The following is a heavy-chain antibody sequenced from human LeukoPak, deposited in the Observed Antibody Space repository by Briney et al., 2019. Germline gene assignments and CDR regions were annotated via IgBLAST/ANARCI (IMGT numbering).Heavy chain of an antibody. CDR1: GGSFSGYY. Sequence: SETLSLTCAVYGGSFSGYYWSWIRQPPGKGLEWIGEMNHSGSTNYNPSLKSRVTISVDTSKNQFSLKLSSVTAADTAVYYCARYSGSLNYFDYWGQGTLVTVSS. CDR3: ARYSGSLNYFDY. J-gene: IGHJ4*02. V-gene: IGHV4-34*09. D-gene: IGHD1-26*01. CDR2: MNHSGST.